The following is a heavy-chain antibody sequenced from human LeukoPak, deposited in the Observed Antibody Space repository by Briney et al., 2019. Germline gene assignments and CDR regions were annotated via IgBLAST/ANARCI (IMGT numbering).Heavy chain of an antibody. D-gene: IGHD5-12*01. CDR3: ARGIVDSYYFDY. CDR2: INHSGST. Sequence: SETLSLTCAVYGGSFSGYYWSWIRQPPGKGLEWIGEINHSGSTNYNPSLKSRVTISVDTSKNQFSLKLSSVTAADTAVYYCARGIVDSYYFDYWSQGTLVTVSS. V-gene: IGHV4-34*01. J-gene: IGHJ4*02. CDR1: GGSFSGYY.